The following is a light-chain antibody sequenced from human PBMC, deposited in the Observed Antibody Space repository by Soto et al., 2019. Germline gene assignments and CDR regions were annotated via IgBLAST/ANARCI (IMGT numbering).Light chain of an antibody. CDR1: QSINNY. CDR2: SAS. J-gene: IGKJ5*01. Sequence: DIQMTQFSASRSVSVGVRLTHTCRASQSINNYLNWYLQRPGQAPKLLIRSASTLQRGIPSRFSGSGSRTEFTLTIADLQPDDFGAYYCQQSLTRPITFGHGTRLEIK. CDR3: QQSLTRPIT. V-gene: IGKV1-39*01.